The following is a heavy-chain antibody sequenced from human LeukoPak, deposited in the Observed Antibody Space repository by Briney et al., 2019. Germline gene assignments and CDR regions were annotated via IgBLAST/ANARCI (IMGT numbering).Heavy chain of an antibody. J-gene: IGHJ4*02. CDR2: ISSSSTI. V-gene: IGHV3-48*01. CDR3: ARGSLGPGYGAAAGEEFDY. Sequence: PGGSLRLSCAASGFTFSSYSMNWVRQAPGKGVEWVSYISSSSTIYYSDSVKGRFTISRDNTKNSLYLQMNSLRAEDTAVYYCARGSLGPGYGAAAGEEFDYWGQGTLVTVSS. D-gene: IGHD6-13*01. CDR1: GFTFSSYS.